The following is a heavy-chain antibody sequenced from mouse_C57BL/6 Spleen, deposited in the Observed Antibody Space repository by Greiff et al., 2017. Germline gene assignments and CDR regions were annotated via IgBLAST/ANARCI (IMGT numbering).Heavy chain of an antibody. V-gene: IGHV5-16*01. J-gene: IGHJ4*01. CDR1: GFTFSDYY. CDR3: AREGANWDTYYAMDY. Sequence: EVKLMESEGGLVQPGSSMKLSCTASGFTFSDYYMAWVRQVPEKGLEWVANINYDGSSTYYLDSLKSRFIISRDNAKNILYLQMSSLKSEDTATYYCAREGANWDTYYAMDYWGQGTSVTVSS. D-gene: IGHD4-1*01. CDR2: INYDGSST.